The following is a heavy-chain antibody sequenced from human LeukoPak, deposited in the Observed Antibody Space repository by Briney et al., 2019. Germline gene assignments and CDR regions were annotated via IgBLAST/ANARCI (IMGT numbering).Heavy chain of an antibody. D-gene: IGHD2-2*01. V-gene: IGHV4-31*03. CDR2: IYYSGST. J-gene: IGHJ5*02. Sequence: SETLSLTCTVSGGSISSGGYYWSWVRQHPGKGLEWIGYIYYSGSTYYNLSLKSRVTISVDTSKNQFSLKLSSVTAADTAVYYCARDHSALGQLLSPWFDPWGQGTLVTVSS. CDR3: ARDHSALGQLLSPWFDP. CDR1: GGSISSGGYY.